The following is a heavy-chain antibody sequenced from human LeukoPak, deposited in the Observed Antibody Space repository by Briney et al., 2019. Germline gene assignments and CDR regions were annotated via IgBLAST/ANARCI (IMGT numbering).Heavy chain of an antibody. CDR1: GFTFSSYS. CDR3: ARPNIWDIVVVPAAMKY. CDR2: ISSSSSYI. J-gene: IGHJ4*02. V-gene: IGHV3-21*01. Sequence: GGSLRLSCAASGFTFSSYSMNWVRQAPGKGLEWVSSISSSSSYIYYADSVKGRFTISRDNAKNSLYLQMNSLRAEDTAVYYRARPNIWDIVVVPAAMKYWGQGTLVTVSS. D-gene: IGHD2-2*01.